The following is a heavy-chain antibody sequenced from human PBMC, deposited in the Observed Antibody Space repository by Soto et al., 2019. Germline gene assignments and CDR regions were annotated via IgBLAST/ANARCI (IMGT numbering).Heavy chain of an antibody. CDR2: IWYDGSNK. D-gene: IGHD6-13*01. CDR1: GFTFSSYG. CDR3: AKVRMYSSLDY. J-gene: IGHJ4*02. V-gene: IGHV3-33*06. Sequence: GGSLRLSCAASGFTFSSYGMHWVRQAPGKGLEWVAVIWYDGSNKYYADSVKGRFTISRDNSKNTLYLQMNSLRAEDTAVYYCAKVRMYSSLDYWGQGTLVTVSS.